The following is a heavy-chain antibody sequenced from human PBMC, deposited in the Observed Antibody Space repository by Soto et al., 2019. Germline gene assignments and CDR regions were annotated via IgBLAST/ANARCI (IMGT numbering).Heavy chain of an antibody. V-gene: IGHV1-24*01. Sequence: ASVKVSCKVSGYTLTELSMHWVRQAPGKGLEWMGGFDPEDGETIYAQKFQGRVTMTEDTSTDTAYMELSSLRSEDTAVYYCATDLYYGSGSYYNSLYYYYGMDVWGQGTTVTVSS. CDR3: ATDLYYGSGSYYNSLYYYYGMDV. CDR1: GYTLTELS. D-gene: IGHD3-10*01. J-gene: IGHJ6*02. CDR2: FDPEDGET.